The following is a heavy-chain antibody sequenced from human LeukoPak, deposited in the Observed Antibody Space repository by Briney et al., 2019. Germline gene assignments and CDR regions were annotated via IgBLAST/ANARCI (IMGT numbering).Heavy chain of an antibody. D-gene: IGHD6-19*01. J-gene: IGHJ4*02. CDR2: INHSGST. V-gene: IGHV4-34*01. CDR1: GGSCSGYY. Sequence: SETLSLTCAVYGGSCSGYYWSWIRQPPGKGLEWIGEINHSGSTIYNPSPKSRVTISVDTSKNQFSLKLSSVTAADTAVYYCARGPPADSSGWYYNYWGQGTLVTVSS. CDR3: ARGPPADSSGWYYNY.